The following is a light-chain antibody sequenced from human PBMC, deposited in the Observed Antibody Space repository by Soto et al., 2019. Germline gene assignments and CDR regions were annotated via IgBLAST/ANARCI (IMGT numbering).Light chain of an antibody. V-gene: IGKV3D-20*01. Sequence: EIVLAQSLATLSLSPGERATLSCLASQNIEKNYLGWYQQKPGLAPRLLVYDVSNRATGIPDRFSGSGSGTDFTLTINGLEHEDFAVYYCQQYAHSPLTFGGGTKVDIK. CDR3: QQYAHSPLT. CDR2: DVS. CDR1: QNIEKNY. J-gene: IGKJ4*01.